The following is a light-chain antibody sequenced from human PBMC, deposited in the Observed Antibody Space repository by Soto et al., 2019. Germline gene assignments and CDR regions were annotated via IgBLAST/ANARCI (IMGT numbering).Light chain of an antibody. J-gene: IGKJ2*02. CDR3: QQTFTTPCT. CDR1: RTINTY. V-gene: IGKV1-39*01. CDR2: GVS. Sequence: DIQMTQSPSSLSASVGDRVTITCRASRTINTYLNWYQHKPGKPPKLLIYGVSSLQGGVPSRFSGSGSGPDFSLTISSLQPEDFATYYCQQTFTTPCTFXQGTKVDIK.